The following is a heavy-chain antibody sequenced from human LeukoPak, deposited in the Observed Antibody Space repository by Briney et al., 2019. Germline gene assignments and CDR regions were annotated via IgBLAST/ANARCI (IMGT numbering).Heavy chain of an antibody. CDR1: GRSFSRGSYS. J-gene: IGHJ4*02. D-gene: IGHD2-21*02. Sequence: SETLSLTCNVSGRSFSRGSYSCSWIRQPPGKGWGWVVYIYYSGSTNYNPSLKSRVTISVDASKNQFSLKLSTVPAADTAVYYCARTYCGGDCYPLDYWGQGTLVTVSS. CDR2: IYYSGST. V-gene: IGHV4-61*01. CDR3: ARTYCGGDCYPLDY.